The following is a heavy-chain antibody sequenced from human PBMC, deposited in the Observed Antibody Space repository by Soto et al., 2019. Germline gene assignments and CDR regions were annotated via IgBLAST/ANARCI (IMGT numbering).Heavy chain of an antibody. CDR1: GFTFSNAW. J-gene: IGHJ5*02. V-gene: IGHV3-15*07. D-gene: IGHD3-22*01. CDR2: IKSKTDGGTT. Sequence: PGGSLRLSCAASGFTFSNAWMNWVRQAPGKGLEWVGRIKSKTDGGTTDYAAPVKGRFTISRDDSKNTLYLQMNSLKTEDTAVYYCTTDPGEIVVVITDNPRFDPWGQGTLVTVSS. CDR3: TTDPGEIVVVITDNPRFDP.